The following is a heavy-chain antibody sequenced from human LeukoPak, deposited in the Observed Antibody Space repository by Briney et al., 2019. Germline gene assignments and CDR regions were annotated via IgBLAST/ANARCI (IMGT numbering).Heavy chain of an antibody. J-gene: IGHJ5*02. D-gene: IGHD2-2*01. V-gene: IGHV3-21*01. CDR2: ISSSSSYI. Sequence: GGSLRLSCAASGFTFSSYSMNWVRQAPGKGLEWVSSISSSSSYIYYADSVKGRFTISRDNAKNSLYLQMNSLRAEDTAVYYCARAYQLLSRWFDPWGQGTLVTVSS. CDR3: ARAYQLLSRWFDP. CDR1: GFTFSSYS.